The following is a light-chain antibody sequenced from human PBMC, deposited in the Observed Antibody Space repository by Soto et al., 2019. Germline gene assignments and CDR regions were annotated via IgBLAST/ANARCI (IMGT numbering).Light chain of an antibody. CDR1: QSISNW. CDR3: QQYNSYPLT. J-gene: IGKJ5*01. V-gene: IGKV1-5*01. Sequence: DIQITQSPSTLSASVGDRVTITCRASQSISNWLAWYQQKQGKAPKLLIYDASSLESGVPSRFSGSGSGTEFTLTISSLQPDDFATYYCQQYNSYPLTFGQGTRLEIK. CDR2: DAS.